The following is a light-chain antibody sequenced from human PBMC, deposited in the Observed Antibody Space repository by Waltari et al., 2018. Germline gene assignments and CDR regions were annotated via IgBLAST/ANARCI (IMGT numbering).Light chain of an antibody. CDR1: NIESKS. CDR2: YDS. Sequence: YVVTQPPSVSVAPGKTATLTCGGENIESKSVTWYQQKPGQAPVLVIFYDSDRPSGFPERVSGSNPGNTAPLTSSWVEAGDEADYHCQVWDDTTNSGVFGGGTRLTVL. J-gene: IGLJ3*02. V-gene: IGLV3-21*04. CDR3: QVWDDTTNSGV.